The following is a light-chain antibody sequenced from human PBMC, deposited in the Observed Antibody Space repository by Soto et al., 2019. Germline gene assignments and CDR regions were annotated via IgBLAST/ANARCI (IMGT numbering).Light chain of an antibody. V-gene: IGKV3-15*01. CDR3: QQYNNWPPWT. CDR2: GAS. Sequence: EIVMTQSPATLSVSPGERATLSCRASQSVSSNLAWYQQKPGQAPRLLIYGASPRAPGIPARFSGSGSGTEFTITISSLQSEDFAGYYCQQYNNWPPWTFGQGTKVEIK. J-gene: IGKJ1*01. CDR1: QSVSSN.